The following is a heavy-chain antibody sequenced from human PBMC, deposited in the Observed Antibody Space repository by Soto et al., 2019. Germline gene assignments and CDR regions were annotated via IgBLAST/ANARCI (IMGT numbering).Heavy chain of an antibody. CDR3: AKDIANGDYYGSGMGY. V-gene: IGHV3-9*01. Sequence: GGSLRLSCAASGFTFDDYAMHWVRQAPGKGLEWVSGISWNSGSIGYADSVKGRFTISRDNAKNSLYLQMNSLRAEDTALYYCAKDIANGDYYGSGMGYWGQGTLVTVSS. CDR1: GFTFDDYA. CDR2: ISWNSGSI. J-gene: IGHJ4*02. D-gene: IGHD3-10*01.